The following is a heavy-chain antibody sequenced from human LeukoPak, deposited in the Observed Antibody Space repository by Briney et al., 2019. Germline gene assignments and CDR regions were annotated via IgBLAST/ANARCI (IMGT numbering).Heavy chain of an antibody. CDR1: GFTFSCYT. Sequence: PGGSLRLSCTDSGFTFSCYTMAWVRQAPGKGLEWVSGISSSGRYIYYTDSVKGRFTISRDNAKNSLFLQMNGLRNEDTAVYYCVRDVNPDHPMIAVVDPDFWGQGTLVTVSS. V-gene: IGHV3-21*01. D-gene: IGHD3-22*01. CDR3: VRDVNPDHPMIAVVDPDF. J-gene: IGHJ4*02. CDR2: ISSSGRYI.